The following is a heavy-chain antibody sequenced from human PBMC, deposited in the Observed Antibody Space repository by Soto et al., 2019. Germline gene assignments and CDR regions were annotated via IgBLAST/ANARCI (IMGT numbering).Heavy chain of an antibody. CDR2: INHSGST. V-gene: IGHV4-34*01. Sequence: SETLSLTCAVYGGSFSGYYWSWIRQPPGKGLEWIGEINHSGSTNYNPSLKSRVTILVDTSRNQFSLKLSSVTAADTAVYYCARDTYGSGSYYGLVGMDVWGKGTTVTVSS. D-gene: IGHD3-10*01. J-gene: IGHJ6*04. CDR3: ARDTYGSGSYYGLVGMDV. CDR1: GGSFSGYY.